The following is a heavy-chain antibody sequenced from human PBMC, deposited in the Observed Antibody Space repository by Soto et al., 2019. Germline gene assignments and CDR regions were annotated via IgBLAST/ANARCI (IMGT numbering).Heavy chain of an antibody. CDR2: ISSSSSYI. CDR1: GFTFSSYS. J-gene: IGHJ4*02. CDR3: AAVPLAAKTYYFDY. Sequence: EVQLVESGGGLVKPGGSLRLSCAASGFTFSSYSMNWVRQAPGKGLEWVSSISSSSSYIYYADSVKGRFTISGDNAKNSLYLQMNSLRAEDTAVYYCAAVPLAAKTYYFDYWGQGTLVTVSS. D-gene: IGHD6-13*01. V-gene: IGHV3-21*01.